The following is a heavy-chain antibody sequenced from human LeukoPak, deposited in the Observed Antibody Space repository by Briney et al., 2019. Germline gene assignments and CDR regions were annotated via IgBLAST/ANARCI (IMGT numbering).Heavy chain of an antibody. J-gene: IGHJ6*03. CDR2: ISYDGSNK. CDR3: ARDGRYSSSWHRYYYYMDV. CDR1: GFTFSSYA. Sequence: GGSLRLSCAASGFTFSSYAMHWVRQAPGKGLEWVAVISYDGSNKYYADSVKGRFTISRDSSNNTLYLQMNSLRAEDTAVYYCARDGRYSSSWHRYYYYMDVWGKGTTVTVSS. D-gene: IGHD6-13*01. V-gene: IGHV3-30-3*01.